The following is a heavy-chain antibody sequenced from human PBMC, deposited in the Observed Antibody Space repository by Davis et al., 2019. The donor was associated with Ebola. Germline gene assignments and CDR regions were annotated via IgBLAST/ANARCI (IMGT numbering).Heavy chain of an antibody. V-gene: IGHV3-11*04. J-gene: IGHJ6*04. CDR1: GFTFSDYY. CDR2: ISSSGSTI. Sequence: GESLKISCAASGFTFSDYYMSWLRQAPGKGLEWVSYISSSGSTIYYADSVKGRFTISRDNAKNSLYLQMNSLRAEDTAVYYCASQRVEQLVMLFMDYGMDVWGKGTTVTVSS. CDR3: ASQRVEQLVMLFMDYGMDV. D-gene: IGHD6-6*01.